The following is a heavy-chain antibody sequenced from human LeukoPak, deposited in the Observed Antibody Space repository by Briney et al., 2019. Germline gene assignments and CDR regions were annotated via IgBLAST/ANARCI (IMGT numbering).Heavy chain of an antibody. J-gene: IGHJ4*02. CDR3: ARVPDSYGFTGFDY. CDR1: GFTFSSYS. V-gene: IGHV3-21*01. CDR2: ISSSSYI. Sequence: GGSLRLSCAASGFTFSSYSMNWVRQAPGKGLEWVSSISSSSYIYYADSVKGRFTISRDNAKNSLYLQMNSLKAEDTAVYYCARVPDSYGFTGFDYWGQGTLVTVSS. D-gene: IGHD5-18*01.